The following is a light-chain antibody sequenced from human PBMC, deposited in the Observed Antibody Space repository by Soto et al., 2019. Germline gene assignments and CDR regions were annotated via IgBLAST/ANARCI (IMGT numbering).Light chain of an antibody. CDR1: QSVLYSSNNKNY. V-gene: IGKV4-1*01. J-gene: IGKJ1*01. Sequence: DIVMTQSPDSLAVSLGERATINCKSSQSVLYSSNNKNYLVWYQQKPGQPPKLLIYWASTRESGVPDRFSGSGSETDFTLTISSLQAEDVAVYYCQQYYSTPRTFGQGTKVEIK. CDR2: WAS. CDR3: QQYYSTPRT.